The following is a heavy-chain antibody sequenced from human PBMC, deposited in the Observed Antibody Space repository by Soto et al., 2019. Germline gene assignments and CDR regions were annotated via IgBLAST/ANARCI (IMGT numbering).Heavy chain of an antibody. CDR3: AKGGDSWASPARRYYFDY. CDR1: GFTFDDYT. V-gene: IGHV3-43*01. J-gene: IGHJ4*01. CDR2: ISWDGGST. D-gene: IGHD6-6*01. Sequence: PGGSLRLSCAASGFTFDDYTMHWVRQAPGKGLEWVSLISWDGGSTYYADYVKGRFTISRDNSKNSLYLQMNSLRTEDTTLYYCAKGGDSWASPARRYYFDYWGQGTLVTVSS.